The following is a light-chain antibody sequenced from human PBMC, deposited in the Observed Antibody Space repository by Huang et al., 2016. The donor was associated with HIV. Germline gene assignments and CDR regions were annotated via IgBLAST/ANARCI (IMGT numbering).Light chain of an antibody. CDR2: WAS. J-gene: IGKJ3*01. CDR1: QSVCYRYQKSNY. Sequence: DIVMTQSPDSLAVSMGERATINCKSSQSVCYRYQKSNYLTWYQQKPGQPPKLLIYWASTRESGVPDRFSGSGSGTDFTLTISGLQAEDVAVYYCQQDYSAPFTFGPGTKVEIK. CDR3: QQDYSAPFT. V-gene: IGKV4-1*01.